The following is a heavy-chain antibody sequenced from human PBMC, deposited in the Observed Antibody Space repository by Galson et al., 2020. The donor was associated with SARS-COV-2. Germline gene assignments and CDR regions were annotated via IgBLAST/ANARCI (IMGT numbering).Heavy chain of an antibody. J-gene: IGHJ6*02. CDR3: ASIFVAAAGTPGGYYYGMDV. CDR2: ISSSSSTI. CDR1: GFTFSSYS. Sequence: GGSLRLSCAASGFTFSSYSMNWVRQAPGKGLEWVSYISSSSSTIYYADSVKGRFTISRDNAKNSLYLQMNSLRAEDTAVYYCASIFVAAAGTPGGYYYGMDVWGQGTTVTVSS. V-gene: IGHV3-48*04. D-gene: IGHD6-13*01.